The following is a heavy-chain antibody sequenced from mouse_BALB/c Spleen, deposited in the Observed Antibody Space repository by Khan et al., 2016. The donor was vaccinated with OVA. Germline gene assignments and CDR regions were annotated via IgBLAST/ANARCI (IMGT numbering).Heavy chain of an antibody. Sequence: QIQLVQSGPGLVAPSQSLSITCTVSGFSLSRYNIHWVRQPPGKGLEWLGMIWGGGGTDYNSTLKSRLSISKDNSKNQVFLKMNSLQTDDTAMYLCARAYYRYDGYYAMDYWGQGTSVTVSS. J-gene: IGHJ4*01. CDR2: IWGGGGT. CDR1: GFSLSRYN. D-gene: IGHD2-14*01. V-gene: IGHV2-6-4*01. CDR3: ARAYYRYDGYYAMDY.